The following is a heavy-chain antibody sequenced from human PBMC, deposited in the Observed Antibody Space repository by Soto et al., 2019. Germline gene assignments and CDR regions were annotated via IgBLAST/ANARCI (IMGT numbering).Heavy chain of an antibody. V-gene: IGHV2-5*02. D-gene: IGHD3-16*02. CDR3: AHFIIEWGSYRFNWFDP. J-gene: IGHJ5*02. Sequence: SGPTLVKPTQTLTLTCTFSEFSLSTSGVGVGWIRQPPGKALEWLALIYWDDDKRYSPSLKSRLTITKDTSKNQVVLTMTNMDPVDTATYYCAHFIIEWGSYRFNWFDPWGQGTLVTVSS. CDR2: IYWDDDK. CDR1: EFSLSTSGVG.